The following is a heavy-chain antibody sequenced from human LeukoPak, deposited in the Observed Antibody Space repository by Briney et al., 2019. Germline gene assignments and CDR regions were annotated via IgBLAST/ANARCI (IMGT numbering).Heavy chain of an antibody. CDR3: ARDSLFNYFDP. Sequence: GGSLRLSCAASGFTFSSYAMNWVRQAPGKGLEWVSSISSSGAHIYYADSVKGRFTISRDNAKNSLFLQMNSLSADDTAVYYCARDSLFNYFDPWGQGSLVTVSS. CDR1: GFTFSSYA. CDR2: ISSSGAHI. D-gene: IGHD3-10*01. J-gene: IGHJ5*02. V-gene: IGHV3-21*06.